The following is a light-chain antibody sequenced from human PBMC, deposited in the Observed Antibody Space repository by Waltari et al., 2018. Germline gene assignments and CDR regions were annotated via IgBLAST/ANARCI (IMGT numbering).Light chain of an antibody. CDR1: SSDVGNYNS. J-gene: IGLJ3*02. CDR2: DDS. V-gene: IGLV2-14*03. Sequence: QSALTQPASVSGSPGQSITISCTGTSSDVGNYNSVSWYQDHPGQGPKVIIYDDSDRPSGVSARFSGSKSGNTASLTISGLQAEDEADYYCSSQSSDNIVLFGGGTRVTVL. CDR3: SSQSSDNIVL.